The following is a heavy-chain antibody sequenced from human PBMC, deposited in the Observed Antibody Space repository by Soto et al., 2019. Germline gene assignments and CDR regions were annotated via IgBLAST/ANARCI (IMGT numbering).Heavy chain of an antibody. CDR1: GFTFSSYW. V-gene: IGHV3-7*01. Sequence: GWSLRLSCAASGFTFSSYWMSWVRQAPGKGLEWVANIKQDGSEKYYVDSVKGRFTISRDNAKNSLYLQMNSLRAEDTAVYYCARQNRYCSSTSCYTWGYYYYGMDVRGQGTTVTVSS. D-gene: IGHD2-2*02. J-gene: IGHJ6*02. CDR2: IKQDGSEK. CDR3: ARQNRYCSSTSCYTWGYYYYGMDV.